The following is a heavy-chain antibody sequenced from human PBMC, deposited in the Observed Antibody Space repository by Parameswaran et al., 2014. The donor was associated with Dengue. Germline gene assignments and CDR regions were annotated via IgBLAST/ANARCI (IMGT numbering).Heavy chain of an antibody. CDR2: ITPILGTA. V-gene: IGHV1-69*01. Sequence: WVRQAPGQGLEWVGGITPILGTANYPQKFQGRVTLTADESTRTAYMELSSLRSEDTAVYYCASQTYCDGDSCYSERWFDPWGQGTLVTVSS. CDR3: ASQTYCDGDSCYSERWFDP. D-gene: IGHD2-15*01. J-gene: IGHJ5*02.